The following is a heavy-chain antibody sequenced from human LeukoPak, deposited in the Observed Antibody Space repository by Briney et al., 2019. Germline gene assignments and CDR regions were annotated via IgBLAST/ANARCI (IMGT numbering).Heavy chain of an antibody. V-gene: IGHV1-2*02. CDR3: ARNRCTGSSCFNDAFDI. Sequence: ASVKVSSKASGYTFTDYYIHWVRQAPGQGLEWMGWINPNSGAPTYTQKFQGRVTMTRDTSISTAYMDLSRLTSDDTALYYCARNRCTGSSCFNDAFDIWRQGAMVAVSS. D-gene: IGHD2-2*01. CDR1: GYTFTDYY. J-gene: IGHJ3*02. CDR2: INPNSGAP.